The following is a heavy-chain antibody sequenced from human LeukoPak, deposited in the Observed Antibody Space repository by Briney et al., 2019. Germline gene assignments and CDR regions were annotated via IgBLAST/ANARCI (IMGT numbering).Heavy chain of an antibody. CDR1: GGSVSSGTYY. V-gene: IGHV4-61*01. Sequence: SETLSLTCTVSGGSVSSGTYYWSWIRQPPGKELEWIGYISYSGTNNYNPSLKSRVTISKDTSKNQFSLKLSSVTAADTAVYYCGKTDIYFNPIDYWGPGSLVTVSS. CDR2: ISYSGTN. J-gene: IGHJ4*02. CDR3: GKTDIYFNPIDY. D-gene: IGHD3-9*01.